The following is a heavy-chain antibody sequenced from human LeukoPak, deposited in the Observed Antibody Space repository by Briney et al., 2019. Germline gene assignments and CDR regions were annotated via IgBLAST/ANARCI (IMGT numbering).Heavy chain of an antibody. Sequence: SETLSLTCTVSGGSISSYYWSWIRQPPGKGLEWIGYIYYSGSTNYNPSLKSRVTISVDTSKNQFSLKLSSVTAADTAVYYCARHRTQGGIAAAGYFDYWGQGTLVTVSS. CDR3: ARHRTQGGIAAAGYFDY. J-gene: IGHJ4*02. CDR1: GGSISSYY. V-gene: IGHV4-59*08. D-gene: IGHD6-13*01. CDR2: IYYSGST.